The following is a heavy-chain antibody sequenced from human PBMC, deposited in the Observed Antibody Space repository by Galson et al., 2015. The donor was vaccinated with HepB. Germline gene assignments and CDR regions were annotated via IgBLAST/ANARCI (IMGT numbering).Heavy chain of an antibody. CDR2: ISGSGGST. CDR1: GFTFSSYA. J-gene: IGHJ6*02. V-gene: IGHV3-23*01. CDR3: AKSLPPRLGFYYYGMDV. D-gene: IGHD3-22*01. Sequence: SLRLSCAASGFTFSSYAMSWVRQAPGKGLEWVSAISGSGGSTYYADSVKGRFTISRDNSKNTLYLQMNSLRAEDTAVYYCAKSLPPRLGFYYYGMDVWGQGTTVTVSS.